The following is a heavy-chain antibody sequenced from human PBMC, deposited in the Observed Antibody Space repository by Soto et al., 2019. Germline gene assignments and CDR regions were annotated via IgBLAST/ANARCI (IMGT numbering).Heavy chain of an antibody. J-gene: IGHJ4*02. CDR2: INAGNGNT. D-gene: IGHD5-18*01. V-gene: IGHV1-3*01. CDR3: STTAKTPWPPDF. CDR1: GGSFIDCS. Sequence: ASVKVSCKASGGSFIDCSILWVRQAPGQSLEWLGWINAGNGNTKYSHKFQDRVTITSDSSATTTYMELRSLRSEDTAVFYCSTTAKTPWPPDFWGQGTLVTVSS.